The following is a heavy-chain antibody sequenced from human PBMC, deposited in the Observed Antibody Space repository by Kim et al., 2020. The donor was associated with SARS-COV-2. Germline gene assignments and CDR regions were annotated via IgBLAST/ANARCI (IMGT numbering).Heavy chain of an antibody. V-gene: IGHV3-30-3*01. D-gene: IGHD2-2*01. CDR1: GFTFSSYA. Sequence: GGSLRLSCAASGFTFSSYAMHWVRQAPGKGLEWVAVISYDGSNKYYADSVKGRFTISRDNSKNTLYLQMNSLRAEDTAVYYCARTGGCSSTSCYEVPPADYWGQGTLVTVSS. J-gene: IGHJ4*02. CDR3: ARTGGCSSTSCYEVPPADY. CDR2: ISYDGSNK.